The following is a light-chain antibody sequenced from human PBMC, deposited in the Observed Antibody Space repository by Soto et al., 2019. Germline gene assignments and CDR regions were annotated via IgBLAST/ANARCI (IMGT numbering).Light chain of an antibody. Sequence: QSALTQPASVSGSPGQSITISCTGTSSDLGSYKFVSWYQHHPGKAPKLMIYEGSKRPSGVSNRFSGSKSGNTASLTISGLQAEDEADYYCCSYAGSSTVIFVGGTKLTVL. CDR3: CSYAGSSTVI. CDR1: SSDLGSYKF. V-gene: IGLV2-23*01. J-gene: IGLJ2*01. CDR2: EGS.